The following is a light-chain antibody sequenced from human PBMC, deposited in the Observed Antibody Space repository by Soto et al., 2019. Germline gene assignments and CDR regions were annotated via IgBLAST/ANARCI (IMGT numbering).Light chain of an antibody. CDR3: LQDYNYPFT. J-gene: IGKJ2*01. CDR2: GAS. CDR1: QDIRKD. V-gene: IGKV1-6*01. Sequence: IPMTQSPSSLSAFLGDRVTITCRASQDIRKDLARYQQKPGKAPQILIYGASTLQTGVASRFSGSGSATDFTLTISSLQPEDSAAYYCLQDYNYPFTFGQGTKLDIK.